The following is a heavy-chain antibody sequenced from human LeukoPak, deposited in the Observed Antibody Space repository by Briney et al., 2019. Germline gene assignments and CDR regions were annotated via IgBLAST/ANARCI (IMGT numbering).Heavy chain of an antibody. D-gene: IGHD3-22*01. Sequence: SETLSLTCTVSGGSISSGGYYWSWIRQHPGKGLEWIGYIYYSGSTNYNPSLKSRVTISVDTSKNQFSLKLSSVTAADTAVYYCARTPARYYYDSSGYYHFDYWGQGTLVTVSS. CDR3: ARTPARYYYDSSGYYHFDY. J-gene: IGHJ4*02. CDR1: GGSISSGGYY. CDR2: IYYSGST. V-gene: IGHV4-61*08.